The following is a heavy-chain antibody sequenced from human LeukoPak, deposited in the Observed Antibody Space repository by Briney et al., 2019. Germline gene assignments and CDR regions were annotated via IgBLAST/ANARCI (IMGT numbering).Heavy chain of an antibody. V-gene: IGHV4-30-4*07. CDR1: GASVNSGGSGSYT. Sequence: SETLSLTCAVSGASVNSGGSGSYTWSWIRQPPGKGLEWIAYIYYTGNTYFNPSLESRISMSVDTSKNQFSLMLTSVTAADTAVYYCARGDGSGVYTAFDFWGQGTLVIVSS. J-gene: IGHJ4*02. CDR2: IYYTGNT. CDR3: ARGDGSGVYTAFDF. D-gene: IGHD3-10*01.